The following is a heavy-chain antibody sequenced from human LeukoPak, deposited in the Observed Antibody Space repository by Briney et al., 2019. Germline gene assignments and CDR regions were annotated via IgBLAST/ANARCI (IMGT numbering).Heavy chain of an antibody. V-gene: IGHV3-7*01. Sequence: PGGSLRLSCAVSGLTFSSYWMTWVRQAPGKGLELVANIKQDGSEKYYVDFVKSRFTISRDNAKNSLYLQMSSVRAEDTAVYYCARVGCTSTSCLANWGQGTLVTVSS. D-gene: IGHD2-2*01. CDR2: IKQDGSEK. J-gene: IGHJ4*02. CDR3: ARVGCTSTSCLAN. CDR1: GLTFSSYW.